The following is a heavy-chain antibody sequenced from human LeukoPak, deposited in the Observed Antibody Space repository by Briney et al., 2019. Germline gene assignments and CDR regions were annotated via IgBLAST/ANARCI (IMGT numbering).Heavy chain of an antibody. CDR1: GFSFSTYG. CDR2: IWFDGSNK. CDR3: ARASGCYDY. J-gene: IGHJ4*02. V-gene: IGHV3-33*01. D-gene: IGHD6-19*01. Sequence: GGSLRLSCAASGFSFSTYGMHWVRQAPGKGLEWVAAIWFDGSNKYYADSVKGRFTISRDNSKNTLYLQMNSLRVEDTAVYYCARASGCYDYWGQGTLVTVSS.